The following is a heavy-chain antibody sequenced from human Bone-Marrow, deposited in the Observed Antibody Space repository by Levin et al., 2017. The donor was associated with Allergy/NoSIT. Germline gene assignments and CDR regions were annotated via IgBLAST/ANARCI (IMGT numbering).Heavy chain of an antibody. D-gene: IGHD3-10*01. CDR2: INPNSGDT. CDR3: VGEQNSGRSGFDL. J-gene: IGHJ3*01. V-gene: IGHV1-2*02. CDR1: GYTFIGYY. Sequence: GGSLRLSCRGSGYTFIGYYVHWVRQAPGEGLDWMGWINPNSGDTNSAQKFQGRLTMTRDTTTSTALTELNRLTSDDTAVYSCVGEQNSGRSGFDLWGQGTRVTVSS.